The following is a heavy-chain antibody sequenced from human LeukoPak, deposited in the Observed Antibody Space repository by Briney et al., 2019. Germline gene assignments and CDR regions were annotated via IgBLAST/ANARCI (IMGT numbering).Heavy chain of an antibody. V-gene: IGHV5-51*01. CDR1: GYSFTSYW. Sequence: PGESLKISGKGSGYSFTSYWIGWVRQMPGKGLEWMGIIYPGDSDTRYSPSFQGQVTISADKSISTAYLQCSSLKASDTATYYCARTYSSSWYSISYAFDIWGQGTMVTVSS. J-gene: IGHJ3*02. CDR3: ARTYSSSWYSISYAFDI. CDR2: IYPGDSDT. D-gene: IGHD6-13*01.